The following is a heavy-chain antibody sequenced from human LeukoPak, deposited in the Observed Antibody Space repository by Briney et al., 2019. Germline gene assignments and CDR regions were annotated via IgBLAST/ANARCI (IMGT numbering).Heavy chain of an antibody. Sequence: GGSLRLSCAASGFTLSTNYMSGVRQAPGKGLEWVSVIYSDGRTYYSDSVKGRFTISRDNSKNTLYLQMNSLRAEDTAVYYCARDSGRFDVFDIWGQGTMVTVSS. CDR3: ARDSGRFDVFDI. D-gene: IGHD3-10*01. J-gene: IGHJ3*02. V-gene: IGHV3-53*01. CDR1: GFTLSTNY. CDR2: IYSDGRT.